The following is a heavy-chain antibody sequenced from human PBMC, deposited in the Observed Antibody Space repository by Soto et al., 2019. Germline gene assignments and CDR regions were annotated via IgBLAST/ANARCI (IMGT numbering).Heavy chain of an antibody. CDR2: ISSNGGST. CDR1: GFTFSSYA. D-gene: IGHD1-1*01. Sequence: GGSLRLSCSASGFTFSSYAMHWVRQAPGKGLEYVSAISSNGGSTYYADSVKGRFTISRDNSKNTLYLQMSSLRAEDTAVYYCVKESGSDIGPVHSDYWGQGTLVTVSS. CDR3: VKESGSDIGPVHSDY. J-gene: IGHJ4*02. V-gene: IGHV3-64D*06.